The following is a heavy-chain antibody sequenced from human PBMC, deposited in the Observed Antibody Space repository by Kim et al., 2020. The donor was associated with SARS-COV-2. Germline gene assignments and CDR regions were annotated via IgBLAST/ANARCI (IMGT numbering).Heavy chain of an antibody. Sequence: KGRFTNSGDTAKNSLYLQMNSLRAEDTAVYYCARDRAIAAALRGWFDPWGQGTLVTVSS. D-gene: IGHD6-13*01. V-gene: IGHV3-11*05. CDR3: ARDRAIAAALRGWFDP. J-gene: IGHJ5*02.